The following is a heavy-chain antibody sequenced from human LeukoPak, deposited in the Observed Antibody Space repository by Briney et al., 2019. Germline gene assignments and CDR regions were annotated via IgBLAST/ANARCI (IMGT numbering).Heavy chain of an antibody. CDR3: VVILNWGPAFDI. CDR1: GYTFTSYD. Sequence: GASVKVSCKASGYTFTSYDINWVRQATGQGLEWMGWMNPNSGNTGYAQKFQGRVTITRNTSISTAYMELSSLRSEDTAVYYCVVILNWGPAFDIWGQGTMVTVSS. D-gene: IGHD7-27*01. V-gene: IGHV1-8*01. CDR2: MNPNSGNT. J-gene: IGHJ3*02.